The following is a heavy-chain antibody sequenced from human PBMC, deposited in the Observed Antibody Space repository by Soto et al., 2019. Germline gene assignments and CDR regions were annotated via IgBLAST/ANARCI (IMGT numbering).Heavy chain of an antibody. J-gene: IGHJ4*02. Sequence: EAQLVESGGGLVQPGGSLRLSCEASGFMFGVYWMSWVRQAPGKGLEWVANINDDGSERNYVDSVKGRFTISRDTPNNLLFLQMNSLRDEDTAVYYCAREFYGYYTYGHGDYWGQGTLVAVSS. CDR3: AREFYGYYTYGHGDY. CDR1: GFMFGVYW. CDR2: INDDGSER. D-gene: IGHD3-3*01. V-gene: IGHV3-7*01.